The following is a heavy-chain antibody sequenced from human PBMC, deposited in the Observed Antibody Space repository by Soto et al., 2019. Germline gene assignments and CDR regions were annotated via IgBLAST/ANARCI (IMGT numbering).Heavy chain of an antibody. J-gene: IGHJ4*02. CDR1: GYTFSNFW. CDR3: ARSPRSSPYFDY. V-gene: IGHV5-51*01. CDR2: IYPGDHET. Sequence: GESLKISCQCSGYTFSNFWIGWVRQLPGQGLEWMGIIYPGDHETRYSPSFLGKVTISAEKSINTAYLQWSSLEASDSAFYFCARSPRSSPYFDYWGQGTLVTVSS. D-gene: IGHD6-13*01.